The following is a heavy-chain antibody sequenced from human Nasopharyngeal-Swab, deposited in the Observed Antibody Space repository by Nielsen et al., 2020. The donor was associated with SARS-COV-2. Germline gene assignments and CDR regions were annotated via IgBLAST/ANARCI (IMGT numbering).Heavy chain of an antibody. D-gene: IGHD3-3*01. J-gene: IGHJ6*02. CDR2: IYYSGST. CDR1: GGSISSGGYY. Sequence: SETLSLTCTVSGGSISSGGYYWSWIRQHPGKGLEWIGYIYYSGSTYYNPSLKSRVTISVDTSKKQFSLKLTSVTAADTAVYYCARGPHRRITIFGVVIESYYYGMDVWGQGTTGTVSS. V-gene: IGHV4-31*03. CDR3: ARGPHRRITIFGVVIESYYYGMDV.